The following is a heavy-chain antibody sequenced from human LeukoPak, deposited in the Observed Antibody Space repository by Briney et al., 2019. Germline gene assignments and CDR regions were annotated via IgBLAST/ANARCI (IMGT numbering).Heavy chain of an antibody. D-gene: IGHD1-14*01. CDR3: ARSNQADDY. CDR2: ISGSGGST. CDR1: GFTFSSYA. Sequence: GGSLRLSCAASGFTFSSYAMSWVRQAPGKGLEWVSAISGSGGSTYYADSVKGRFTISRDNAKNTLYLQMDSPRAEDTAIYYCARSNQADDYWGQGTLVTVSS. J-gene: IGHJ4*02. V-gene: IGHV3-23*01.